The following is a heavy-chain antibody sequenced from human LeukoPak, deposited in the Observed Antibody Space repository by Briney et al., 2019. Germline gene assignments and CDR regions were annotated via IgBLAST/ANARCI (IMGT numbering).Heavy chain of an antibody. CDR1: GFTFSSYW. D-gene: IGHD3-10*02. CDR3: AELGITMIGGV. J-gene: IGHJ6*04. Sequence: GGSLRLSCAASGFTFSSYWMHWVRQAPGKGLVWVSRINFDGSSTTYADSVKGRFTISRDNAKNSLYLQMNSLRAEDTAVYYCAELGITMIGGVWGKGTTVTISS. V-gene: IGHV3-74*01. CDR2: INFDGSST.